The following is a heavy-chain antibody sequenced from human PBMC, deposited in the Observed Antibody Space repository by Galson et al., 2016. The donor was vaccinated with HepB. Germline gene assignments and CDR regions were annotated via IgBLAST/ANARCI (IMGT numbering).Heavy chain of an antibody. D-gene: IGHD6-19*01. J-gene: IGHJ4*02. V-gene: IGHV3-33*01. CDR2: IWSDGSVT. Sequence: LRLSCAVSGFTFSSYGMHWVRQAPGKGLEWVAVIWSDGSVTYYADSVKGRFTISRDNSKNTLYLQMNRLTAGDTAVYHCARDKYGSGWYSASYWGPGTLVTVSS. CDR3: ARDKYGSGWYSASY. CDR1: GFTFSSYG.